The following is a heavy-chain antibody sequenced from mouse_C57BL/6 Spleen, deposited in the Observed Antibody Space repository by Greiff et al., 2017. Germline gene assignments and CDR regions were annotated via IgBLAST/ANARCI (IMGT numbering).Heavy chain of an antibody. Sequence: VQLQQSGPELVKPGASVKLSCKASGYTFTSYDINWVKQRPGQGLEWIGWIYPRDGSTKYNEKFKGKATLTVDTSSSTAYMELHSLTSEDSAVYYCARCYYYGSSPYYAMDYWGQGTSVTVSS. V-gene: IGHV1-85*01. J-gene: IGHJ4*01. CDR2: IYPRDGST. D-gene: IGHD1-1*01. CDR1: GYTFTSYD. CDR3: ARCYYYGSSPYYAMDY.